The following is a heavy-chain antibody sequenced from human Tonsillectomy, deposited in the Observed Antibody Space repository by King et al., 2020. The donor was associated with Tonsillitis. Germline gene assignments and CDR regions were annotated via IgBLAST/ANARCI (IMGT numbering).Heavy chain of an antibody. Sequence: VQLQESGPGLVKPSETLSLTCTVSGGSISSYYWSWIRQPPGKGLEWIGYIYYSGSTNYNPSLQSRVTISVDTSKNQISLKLSSVTAADTAVYYCSRTTYCSGGSCYGASWFDPWGQGTLVTVSS. CDR3: SRTTYCSGGSCYGASWFDP. CDR2: IYYSGST. J-gene: IGHJ5*02. D-gene: IGHD2-15*01. CDR1: GGSISSYY. V-gene: IGHV4-59*01.